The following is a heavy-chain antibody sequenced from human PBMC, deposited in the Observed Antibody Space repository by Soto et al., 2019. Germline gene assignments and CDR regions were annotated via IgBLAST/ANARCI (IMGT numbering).Heavy chain of an antibody. V-gene: IGHV4-61*01. D-gene: IGHD6-13*01. CDR1: GGSVSSGSYY. CDR3: ARVGRGWQPVDY. CDR2: IYYSGST. J-gene: IGHJ4*02. Sequence: SETLSLTCTVSGGSVSSGSYYWSWIRQPPGKGLEWIGYIYYSGSTNYNPSLKSRVTISVDTSKNQFSLKLGSVTAADTAVYYCARVGRGWQPVDYWGQGTLVTVSS.